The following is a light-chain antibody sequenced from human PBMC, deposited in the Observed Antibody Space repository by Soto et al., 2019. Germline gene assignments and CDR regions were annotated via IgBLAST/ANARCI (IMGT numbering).Light chain of an antibody. J-gene: IGLJ1*01. CDR3: ASYTTTYSYV. V-gene: IGLV2-14*01. CDR1: SSDVGGYNY. Sequence: QSVLTQPASVSGSPGQSITISCTGTSSDVGGYNYVSWYQQHPGKAPKLMIYDVSNRPSGVSNRFSGSKSGNTASLTISGLQAEDEADYYCASYTTTYSYVFGSGPKAPS. CDR2: DVS.